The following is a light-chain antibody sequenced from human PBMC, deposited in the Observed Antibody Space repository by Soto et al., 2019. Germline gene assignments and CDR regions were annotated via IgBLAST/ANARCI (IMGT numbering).Light chain of an antibody. CDR2: EVS. J-gene: IGLJ1*01. CDR1: SSDVGGYNY. V-gene: IGLV2-14*01. CDR3: SSYTSSSLDYV. Sequence: QSALTQPASVSGSPGQSITISCTGTSSDVGGYNYVSWYQQHPGKAPKLMIYEVSNRPSGVSNRFSGYKSGNTSSLTISGLHAEDEADYYCSSYTSSSLDYVFGTGTKLTVL.